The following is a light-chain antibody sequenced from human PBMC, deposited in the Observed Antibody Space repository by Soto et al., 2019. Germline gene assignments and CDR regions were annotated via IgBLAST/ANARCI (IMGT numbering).Light chain of an antibody. Sequence: DMQMTQSPSSLSASVGDRVTITCRASQGISNYLAWYQQKPGKVPKILIYAASTLQSGVPSRFSGSGSGTDFTLTINSLQPEDAAIYYCHKYDNALWTFGQGTKVEI. CDR1: QGISNY. J-gene: IGKJ1*01. V-gene: IGKV1-27*01. CDR3: HKYDNALWT. CDR2: AAS.